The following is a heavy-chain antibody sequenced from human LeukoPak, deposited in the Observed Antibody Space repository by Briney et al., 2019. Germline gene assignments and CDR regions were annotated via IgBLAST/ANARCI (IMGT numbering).Heavy chain of an antibody. CDR2: IHDRGSD. CDR3: ARWDGFAATDAFDI. V-gene: IGHV4-61*01. D-gene: IGHD1-26*01. Sequence: SETLSLTCSVSGASITTTNFWWTWIRQSPGRGLEWIGYIHDRGSDKYNPALESRATLSVDRSKNQFSLKLSSVTAADTAVYYCARWDGFAATDAFDIWGQGTMVTVSS. CDR1: GASITTTNFW. J-gene: IGHJ3*02.